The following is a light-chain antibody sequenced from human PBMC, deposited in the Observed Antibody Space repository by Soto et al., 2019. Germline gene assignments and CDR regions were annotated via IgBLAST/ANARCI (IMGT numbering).Light chain of an antibody. CDR2: EGS. CDR3: CSYAGSSTWV. CDR1: SSDLGSYNL. V-gene: IGLV2-23*01. Sequence: QSALTQPASVSGSPGQSITISCTGTSSDLGSYNLVSWYQQHPGEAPKLMIYEGSKRPSGVSNRFSGSKSGNTASLTISGLQAEDEADYYCCSYAGSSTWVFGGGTQLTVL. J-gene: IGLJ3*02.